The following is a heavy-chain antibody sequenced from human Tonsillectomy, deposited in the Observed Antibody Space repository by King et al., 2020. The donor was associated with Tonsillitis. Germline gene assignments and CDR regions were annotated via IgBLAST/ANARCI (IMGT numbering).Heavy chain of an antibody. J-gene: IGHJ4*02. Sequence: VQLVEAGGGLVQPGGSLRLSCAASGFTFSSCAMTWVRQAPGLRLEGVSAISGSAGGTYYADSVKGRLTISRDNSKNTLYLQMNSLRAEDTAVYYCAKGWVEMDAWGQGTLVTVSS. CDR1: GFTFSSCA. V-gene: IGHV3-23*04. D-gene: IGHD5-24*01. CDR2: ISGSAGGT. CDR3: AKGWVEMDA.